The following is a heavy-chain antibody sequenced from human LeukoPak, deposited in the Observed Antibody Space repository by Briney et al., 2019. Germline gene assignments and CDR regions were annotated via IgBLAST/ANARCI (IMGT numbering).Heavy chain of an antibody. D-gene: IGHD3-10*01. CDR3: VRHPARGQGGYAFDA. V-gene: IGHV4-31*09. Sequence: SQTLSLTCTVSGGSISSGGYYWSWIRQHPGKGLEWIGYIYYSGSTYYNPSLKSRVTISVDTSKNQFSLRLSSVTAADTAVYYWVRHPARGQGGYAFDAWAKGQWSPSLQ. J-gene: IGHJ3*01. CDR2: IYYSGST. CDR1: GGSISSGGYY.